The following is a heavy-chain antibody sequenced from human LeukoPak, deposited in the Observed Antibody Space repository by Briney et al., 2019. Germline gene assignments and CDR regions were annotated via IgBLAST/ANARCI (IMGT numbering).Heavy chain of an antibody. V-gene: IGHV1-46*01. CDR2: INPSGGST. J-gene: IGHJ5*02. D-gene: IGHD3-10*01. CDR1: GYTFTSYY. CDR3: ARDPSYYGSAGNWFDP. Sequence: EASVKVSCKASGYTFTSYYMHWVRQAPGQGLEWMGIINPSGGSTGYAQKFQGRVTMTRDTSTSTVYMELSSLRSEDTAVYYCARDPSYYGSAGNWFDPWGQGTLVTVSS.